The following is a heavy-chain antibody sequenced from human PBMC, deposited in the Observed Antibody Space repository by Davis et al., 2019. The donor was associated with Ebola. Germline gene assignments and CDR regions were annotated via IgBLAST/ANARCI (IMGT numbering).Heavy chain of an antibody. CDR1: GFTFSGSA. D-gene: IGHD6-13*01. V-gene: IGHV3-73*01. Sequence: GESLNTSCAASGFTFSGSAMHWVRQASGKGLEWVGRIRNKANSYATAYAASVKGRFTISRDDSKNTAYLQMNSLKTEDTAVYYCTSTAGTNDYWGQGTLVTVSS. CDR3: TSTAGTNDY. J-gene: IGHJ4*02. CDR2: IRNKANSYAT.